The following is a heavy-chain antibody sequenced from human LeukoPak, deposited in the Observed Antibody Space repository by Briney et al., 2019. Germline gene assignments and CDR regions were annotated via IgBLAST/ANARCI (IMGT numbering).Heavy chain of an antibody. D-gene: IGHD3-22*01. V-gene: IGHV3-48*03. CDR2: ISSSGSTI. J-gene: IGHJ4*02. Sequence: PGGSLRLSCAASGFTFSIYEMNWVRQAPGKGLEWVSYISSSGSTIYYADSVKGRFTISRDNAKNSLYLQMNSLRAEDTAVYYFARDAYDSRVDYWGQGTLVTVSS. CDR3: ARDAYDSRVDY. CDR1: GFTFSIYE.